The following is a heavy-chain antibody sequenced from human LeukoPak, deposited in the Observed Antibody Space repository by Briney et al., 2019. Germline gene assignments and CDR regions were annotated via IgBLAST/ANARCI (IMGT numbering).Heavy chain of an antibody. D-gene: IGHD3-16*01. CDR3: AREGGREFDY. V-gene: IGHV1-2*02. CDR2: INPNSGGIT. Sequence: ASVKVSCKASGYTFTGYYMHWVRQAPGQGLEWMGWINPNSGGITNYAQKFQGRVTMTRDMSTSTVYMELSSLRSEDTAMYYCAREGGREFDYWGQGTLVTVSS. CDR1: GYTFTGYY. J-gene: IGHJ4*02.